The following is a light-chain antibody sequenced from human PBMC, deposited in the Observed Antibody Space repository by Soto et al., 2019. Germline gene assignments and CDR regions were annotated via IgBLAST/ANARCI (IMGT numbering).Light chain of an antibody. J-gene: IGKJ5*01. CDR1: HGITAG. CDR2: AAS. Sequence: IQMTQSPTCVSAFVGDRVTITCRASHGITAGVAWYQKKLGKAPKVLIYAASSLQSVVPSRLSGSGSGTEFTLTISSLQPEDFATYYCQQAYSFPITFGQGTRLEVK. CDR3: QQAYSFPIT. V-gene: IGKV1D-12*01.